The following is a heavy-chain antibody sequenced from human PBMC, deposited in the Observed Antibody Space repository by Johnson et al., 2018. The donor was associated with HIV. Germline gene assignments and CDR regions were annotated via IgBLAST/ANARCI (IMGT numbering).Heavy chain of an antibody. V-gene: IGHV3-11*01. J-gene: IGHJ3*02. Sequence: QVQLVESGGGVVQPGRSLRLSCAASGFSFSDYYMSWIRQAPGKGLEWVSYISGSGTNIYYADSVKGRFTISRDNAKNSLYLQMNSLGAEDTAVYYCASADYNWVSPGAFDIWGQGTTVTVSS. CDR1: GFSFSDYY. CDR3: ASADYNWVSPGAFDI. CDR2: ISGSGTNI. D-gene: IGHD1-20*01.